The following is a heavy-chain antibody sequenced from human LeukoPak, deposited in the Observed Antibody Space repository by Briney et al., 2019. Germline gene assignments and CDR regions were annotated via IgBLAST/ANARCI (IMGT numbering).Heavy chain of an antibody. Sequence: ASVKVSCKASGYTFTSYDINWVRQAPGQGLEWMGWINPNSGGTNYAQKFQGRVTMTRDTSISTAYMELSRLRSDDTAVYYCATAARPTNYAFDIWGQGTMVTVSS. D-gene: IGHD6-6*01. CDR3: ATAARPTNYAFDI. J-gene: IGHJ3*02. CDR2: INPNSGGT. CDR1: GYTFTSYD. V-gene: IGHV1-2*02.